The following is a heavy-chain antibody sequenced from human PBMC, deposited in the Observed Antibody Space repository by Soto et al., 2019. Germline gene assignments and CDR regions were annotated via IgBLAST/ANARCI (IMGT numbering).Heavy chain of an antibody. Sequence: EVRLVESGGGLVKPGGSLRLSCAASGFTFSNAWMSWVRQAPGKGLEWVGRSKSKTDAGTTEYAAPVKDRFIISRDDSINMLYLQINSLKTEDTAVYFCTTDRGIQLWSSRVSDYWGQGTLVTVSS. CDR3: TTDRGIQLWSSRVSDY. J-gene: IGHJ4*02. V-gene: IGHV3-15*01. CDR2: SKSKTDAGTT. CDR1: GFTFSNAW. D-gene: IGHD5-18*01.